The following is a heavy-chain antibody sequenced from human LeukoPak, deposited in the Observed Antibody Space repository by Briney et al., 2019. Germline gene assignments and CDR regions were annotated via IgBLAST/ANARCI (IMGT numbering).Heavy chain of an antibody. D-gene: IGHD4-17*01. Sequence: ASVKVSCKASGGTFSSYAISWVRQAPGQGLEWMGGIIPIFGTANYAQKFQGRVTITADESTSTAYMELSGLRSEDTAVYYCARDVGPYGDYNIIWFDPWGQGTLVTVSS. V-gene: IGHV1-69*13. CDR1: GGTFSSYA. CDR2: IIPIFGTA. J-gene: IGHJ5*02. CDR3: ARDVGPYGDYNIIWFDP.